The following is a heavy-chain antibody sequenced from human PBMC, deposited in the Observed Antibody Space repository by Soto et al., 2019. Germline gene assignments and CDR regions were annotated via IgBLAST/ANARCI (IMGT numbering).Heavy chain of an antibody. CDR2: MNPNTGNT. CDR1: GYTFISND. D-gene: IGHD2-21*01. Sequence: QVQLVQSGAEVKKLGASVKVSCSASGYTFISNDINWVRQAPGQGLEWMGWMNPNTGNTGYAQKFQGRVTMTRSTSINTAYMELRSLRSEDTAVYYCARDLDCGGDCYSDAFDIWGQGTVVTVSS. CDR3: ARDLDCGGDCYSDAFDI. V-gene: IGHV1-8*01. J-gene: IGHJ3*02.